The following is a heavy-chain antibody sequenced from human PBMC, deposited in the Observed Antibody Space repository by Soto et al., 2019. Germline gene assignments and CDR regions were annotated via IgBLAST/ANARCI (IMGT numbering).Heavy chain of an antibody. CDR1: GGSISSGNYY. CDR3: ATVTYDRGAIFDY. Sequence: SETLSLTCTVSGGSISSGNYYWSWIRQPPGKSLEWIGFISYSGTTHYSASLRSRVSISVDTSKNQFSLDLCSVTAADIAMYYCATVTYDRGAIFDYWGQGTLVTVSS. J-gene: IGHJ4*02. CDR2: ISYSGTT. V-gene: IGHV4-30-4*01. D-gene: IGHD3-16*01.